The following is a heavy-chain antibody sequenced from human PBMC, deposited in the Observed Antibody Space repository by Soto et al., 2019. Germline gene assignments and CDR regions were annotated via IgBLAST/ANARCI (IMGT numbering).Heavy chain of an antibody. CDR1: GFTFSSYG. V-gene: IGHV3-30*18. D-gene: IGHD6-19*01. CDR3: AKDLAVAGTRGSYYYYGMDV. J-gene: IGHJ6*02. Sequence: PGGSLRLSCAASGFTFSSYGMHWVRQAPGKGLEWVAVISYDGSNKYYADSVKGRFTISSDNSKNTMYLQMNSLRAEDTAVYYCAKDLAVAGTRGSYYYYGMDVWGQGTTVTVSS. CDR2: ISYDGSNK.